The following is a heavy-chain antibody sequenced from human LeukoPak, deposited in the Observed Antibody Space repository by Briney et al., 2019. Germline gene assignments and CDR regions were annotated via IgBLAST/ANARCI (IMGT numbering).Heavy chain of an antibody. CDR1: GTSFSDYN. V-gene: IGHV4-34*01. Sequence: SETLSLTCAVYGTSFSDYNWSWIRQPPGKGLEWIGEVNHRGGTNYNPSLKSPVTMSVDTSKNQFSLKVTSVTAADTAVYYCARRRGYDNGWGSFYYYIDVWGRGTTVTVSS. CDR3: ARRRGYDNGWGSFYYYIDV. CDR2: VNHRGGT. D-gene: IGHD3-22*01. J-gene: IGHJ6*03.